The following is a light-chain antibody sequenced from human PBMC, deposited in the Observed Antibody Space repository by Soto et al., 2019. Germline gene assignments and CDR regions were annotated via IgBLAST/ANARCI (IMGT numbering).Light chain of an antibody. V-gene: IGKV1-6*01. CDR3: LQHYNFSWT. CDR2: AAA. CDR1: QDISNY. J-gene: IGKJ1*01. Sequence: AIQMTQSPSSLSASLGDRVTLSCRASQDISNYLAWYQQKPGKAPNLLIFAAANLQSGVPSRFRGGGSGTHFTLTISSLQPEDFATYYCLQHYNFSWTFGQGTKVDIK.